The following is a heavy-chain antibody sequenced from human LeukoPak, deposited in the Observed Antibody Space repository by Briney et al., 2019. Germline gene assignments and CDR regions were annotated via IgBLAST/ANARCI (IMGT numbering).Heavy chain of an antibody. CDR3: ARVRKDTAMVFDY. V-gene: IGHV1-69*06. Sequence: SVRVSCKASGDTFSSYAISWVRQAPGQGLEWMGGIIPIFGTANYAQKFQGRVTITADKSTSTAYMELSSLRSEDTAVYYCARVRKDTAMVFDYWGQGTLVTVSS. CDR1: GDTFSSYA. CDR2: IIPIFGTA. J-gene: IGHJ4*02. D-gene: IGHD5-18*01.